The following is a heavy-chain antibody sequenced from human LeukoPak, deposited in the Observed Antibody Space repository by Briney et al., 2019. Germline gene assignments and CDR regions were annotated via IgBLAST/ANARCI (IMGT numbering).Heavy chain of an antibody. Sequence: PGGSLRLSCAASGFTFSSYSMTWVRQAPGKGLEWVSYISSSSSTIYYADSVKGRFTISRDNAKNSLYLQMNSLRAEDTAVYYCARVVSSSWWNWFDPWGQGTLVTVSS. J-gene: IGHJ5*02. CDR1: GFTFSSYS. CDR2: ISSSSSTI. V-gene: IGHV3-48*01. CDR3: ARVVSSSWWNWFDP. D-gene: IGHD6-13*01.